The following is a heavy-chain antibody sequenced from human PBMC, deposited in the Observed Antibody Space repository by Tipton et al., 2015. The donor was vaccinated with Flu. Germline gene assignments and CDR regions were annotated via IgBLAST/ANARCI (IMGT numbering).Heavy chain of an antibody. Sequence: SLRLSCAASRFTFSTYWMSWVRQAPGKGLEWVANIQQDGTEKYYVDSVKGRFTISRDNARNSLYLQMNSLRAEDTAVYYCVRHDGIVITQYHFQSWGQGTLVTVSS. V-gene: IGHV3-7*01. CDR1: RFTFSTYW. CDR3: VRHDGIVITQYHFQS. CDR2: IQQDGTEK. J-gene: IGHJ4*02. D-gene: IGHD3-22*01.